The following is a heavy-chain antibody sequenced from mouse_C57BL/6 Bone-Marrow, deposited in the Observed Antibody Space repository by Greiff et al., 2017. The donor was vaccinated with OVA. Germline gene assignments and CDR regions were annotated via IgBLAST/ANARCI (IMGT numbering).Heavy chain of an antibody. V-gene: IGHV1-63*01. CDR2: IYPGGGYT. D-gene: IGHD1-1*01. J-gene: IGHJ1*03. CDR1: GYTFTNYW. CDR3: ARSYYGSSFWYFDV. Sequence: VMLVESGAELVRPGTSVKMSCKASGYTFTNYWIGWAKQRPGHGLEWIGDIYPGGGYTNYNEKFKGKAILTADKSSSTAYMQCSSLTSEDSAIYYCARSYYGSSFWYFDVWGTGTTVTVSS.